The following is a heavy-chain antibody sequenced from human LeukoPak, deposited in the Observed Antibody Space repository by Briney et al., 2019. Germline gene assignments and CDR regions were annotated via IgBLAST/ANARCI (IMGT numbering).Heavy chain of an antibody. J-gene: IGHJ4*02. CDR3: AKEVFSSSWSFDF. CDR2: VSASGDNA. Sequence: GGSLRLSCAASGFTFSSYSMNWVRQAPGKGLEWVSVVSASGDNAYFADSVRGRFTISRDNFRNTLDLQMSSLRAEDTAIYYCAKEVFSSSWSFDFRGQGTLVTVSS. D-gene: IGHD6-13*01. V-gene: IGHV3-23*01. CDR1: GFTFSSYS.